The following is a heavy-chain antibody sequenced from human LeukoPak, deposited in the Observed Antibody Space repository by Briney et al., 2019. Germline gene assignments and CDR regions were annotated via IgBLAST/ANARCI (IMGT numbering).Heavy chain of an antibody. CDR1: GYTFTSYA. V-gene: IGHV1-3*01. CDR3: ASGGSYYGGYYYYYGMDV. Sequence: GASVKVSCKASGYTFTSYAMHWVRQAPGQRLEWMGWINAGNGNTKYSQKFQGRVTITRDTSASTAYMELSSLRSEDTAVYYCASGGSYYGGYYYYYGMDVWGQGTTVTVSS. D-gene: IGHD1-26*01. J-gene: IGHJ6*02. CDR2: INAGNGNT.